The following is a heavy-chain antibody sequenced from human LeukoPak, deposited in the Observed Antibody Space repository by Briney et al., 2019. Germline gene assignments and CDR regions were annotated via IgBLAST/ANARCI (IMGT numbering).Heavy chain of an antibody. D-gene: IGHD1-1*01. CDR2: ISAYNGNT. J-gene: IGHJ3*02. CDR1: GYTFTGYY. CDR3: ARELESGAFDI. V-gene: IGHV1-18*04. Sequence: ASVKVSCKASGYTFTGYYMHWVRQAPGQGLEWMGWISAYNGNTNYAQKLQGRVTMTTDTSTSTAYMELRSLRSEDTAVYYCARELESGAFDIWGQGTMVTVSS.